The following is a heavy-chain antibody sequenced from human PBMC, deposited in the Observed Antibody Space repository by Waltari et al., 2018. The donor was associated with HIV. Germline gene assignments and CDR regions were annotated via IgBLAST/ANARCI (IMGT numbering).Heavy chain of an antibody. V-gene: IGHV3-7*01. CDR2: RNGDRREK. CDR1: AVSISGPR. J-gene: IGHJ6*01. CDR3: ARDLTPTAGPFNFYSALDV. D-gene: IGHD3-3*01. Sequence: EHLVEFGGRLVRPVGYQLLSCVAYAVSISGPRMSWARQAPRKALEWVANRNGDRREKGYVDSLRGTFISSRDNAKNSVFLDMNRLNVFDTAIYYCARDLTPTAGPFNFYSALDVWGQGATGTVST.